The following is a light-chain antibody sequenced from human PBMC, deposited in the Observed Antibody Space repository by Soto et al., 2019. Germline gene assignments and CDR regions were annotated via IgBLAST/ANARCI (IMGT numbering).Light chain of an antibody. J-gene: IGKJ5*01. Sequence: EIQMTQSPSSLSATLGDRVTITCRASRTIDTYLNWYQQKPGRAPELLVYATSSLQSGVPSRFTGGGSGTHFTLTISGLQPEDFATYFCQQSYNTPITFGQGTRLEIK. V-gene: IGKV1-39*01. CDR2: ATS. CDR3: QQSYNTPIT. CDR1: RTIDTY.